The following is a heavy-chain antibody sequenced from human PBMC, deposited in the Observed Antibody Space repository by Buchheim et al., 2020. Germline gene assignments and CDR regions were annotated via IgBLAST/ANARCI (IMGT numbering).Heavy chain of an antibody. CDR1: GFTFSSYW. CDR2: INSDGSST. V-gene: IGHV3-74*01. Sequence: EVQLVESGGGLVQPGGSLSLSCAASGFTFSSYWMHWVRQAPGKGLVLVSRINSDGSSTSYADSVKGRFTISRDNAKNTLYLQMNSLRAEDTAVYYCARDHPELWSGYYYYYGMDVWGQGTT. CDR3: ARDHPELWSGYYYYYGMDV. D-gene: IGHD3-3*01. J-gene: IGHJ6*02.